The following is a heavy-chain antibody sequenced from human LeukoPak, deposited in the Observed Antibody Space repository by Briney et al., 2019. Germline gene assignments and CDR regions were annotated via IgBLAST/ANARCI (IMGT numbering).Heavy chain of an antibody. J-gene: IGHJ4*02. V-gene: IGHV7-4-1*02. CDR3: ARIGGASGADTAMVN. CDR1: GYTFTNYA. D-gene: IGHD5-18*01. CDR2: INTNTGNP. Sequence: ASVKVSCKASGYTFTNYAMNWVRQAPGQGLEWMGWINTNTGNPTYAQDFTGRLVFSLDTSASTASLQISSLKAEDTAVYYCARIGGASGADTAMVNWGQGTLVTVSS.